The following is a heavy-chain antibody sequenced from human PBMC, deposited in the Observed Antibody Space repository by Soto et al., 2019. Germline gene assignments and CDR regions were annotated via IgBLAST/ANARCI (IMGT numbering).Heavy chain of an antibody. J-gene: IGHJ6*04. CDR2: GYYTGST. CDR3: ARAPRADSSIPFAPYYYYGMDV. D-gene: IGHD5-18*01. Sequence: PQKLLLRCSVSAGLPRQEGCRVFRLRLGKKLEWNGHGYYTGSTNYNPSLKSRVTISGDTSENQFYLKLNSVTAADPAVYYCARAPRADSSIPFAPYYYYGMDVWGKGTTVT. V-gene: IGHV4-59*08. CDR1: AGLPRQEG.